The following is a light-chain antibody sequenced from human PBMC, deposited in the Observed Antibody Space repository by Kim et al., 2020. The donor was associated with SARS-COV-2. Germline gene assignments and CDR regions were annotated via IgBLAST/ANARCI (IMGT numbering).Light chain of an antibody. CDR2: GAS. CDR3: QQYKNWPPLT. V-gene: IGKV3-15*01. Sequence: EIVMTQSPATLSVSPGERATLSCRASQSVSSNLAWYQQKPGQAPRLLIYGASTRATGIPARFSGSGSGTEFTLTISSLQSEDFAVYYCQQYKNWPPLTFGGRTKVDIK. J-gene: IGKJ4*01. CDR1: QSVSSN.